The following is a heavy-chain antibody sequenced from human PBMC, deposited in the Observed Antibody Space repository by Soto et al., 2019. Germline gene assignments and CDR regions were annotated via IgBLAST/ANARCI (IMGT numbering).Heavy chain of an antibody. CDR2: IHWNDDK. CDR1: GFSLSVYGMR. CDR3: AHTKDSSGFLSS. V-gene: IGHV2-5*01. D-gene: IGHD3-22*01. J-gene: IGHJ5*02. Sequence: SGPTLVNPTPTLTLTCSFSGFSLSVYGMRVTWFRQPPGETLEWLALIHWNDDKRYSPYLKSRLTITKDTSKNQVVLTLTNLDPLDTGTYFCAHTKDSSGFLSSWGQGILVAVSS.